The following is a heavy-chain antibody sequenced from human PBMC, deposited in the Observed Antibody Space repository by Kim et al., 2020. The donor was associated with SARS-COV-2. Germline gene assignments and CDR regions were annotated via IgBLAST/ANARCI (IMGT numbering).Heavy chain of an antibody. CDR3: ARVAGDSGPYPYYFDS. D-gene: IGHD3-10*01. V-gene: IGHV4-30-4*01. J-gene: IGHJ4*02. CDR2: LSNSGTT. Sequence: SETLSLTCTVSGASMSSGDYYWSWIRQPPGKGLEWIGRLSNSGTTYYNPFLESRVIISLDMSKNQFSLKLSSETAADTAVYYCARVAGDSGPYPYYFDSWGQGTLITVSS. CDR1: GASMSSGDYY.